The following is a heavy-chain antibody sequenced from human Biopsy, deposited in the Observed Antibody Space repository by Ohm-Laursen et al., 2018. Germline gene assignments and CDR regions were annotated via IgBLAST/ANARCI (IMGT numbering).Heavy chain of an antibody. Sequence: SLRLSCTASGFNFNDYGMHWVRQAPGKGLEWVAGINWNSDNLGYVGSVKGRFTISRDNAKNSLYLQMNSLRVEDTALYFCARLGELHGLWYFDFWGQGALVTVSS. CDR3: ARLGELHGLWYFDF. V-gene: IGHV3-9*01. CDR1: GFNFNDYG. J-gene: IGHJ4*02. CDR2: INWNSDNL. D-gene: IGHD2-21*01.